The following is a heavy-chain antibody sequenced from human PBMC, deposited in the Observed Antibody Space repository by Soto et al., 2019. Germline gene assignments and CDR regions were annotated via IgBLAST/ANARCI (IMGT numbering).Heavy chain of an antibody. D-gene: IGHD1-1*01. Sequence: GGSLRLSCVTSGFSFSNSGMSWVRQAPGKGLDWVSGVSGNGRNTYYTDSVKGRFLVSRDNSGNTLFLQMNSLRAEDTAIYFCAKNGLSNSPSAIDSWGQGTLVTVSS. CDR2: VSGNGRNT. J-gene: IGHJ4*02. CDR1: GFSFSNSG. V-gene: IGHV3-23*01. CDR3: AKNGLSNSPSAIDS.